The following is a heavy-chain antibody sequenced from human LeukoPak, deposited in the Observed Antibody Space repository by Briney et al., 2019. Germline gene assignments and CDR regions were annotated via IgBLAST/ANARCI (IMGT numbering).Heavy chain of an antibody. Sequence: GGSLRLSCVVSGFSFSDSYMTWIRQTPGKGLESLAYISGSGSDIYYADSVKGRFTISRDNAKNSLYLQMNSLRAEDTAVYYCARDRAGTTLIRHHDYYYMDVWGKGTTVTISS. D-gene: IGHD1-1*01. CDR3: ARDRAGTTLIRHHDYYYMDV. CDR2: ISGSGSDI. J-gene: IGHJ6*03. CDR1: GFSFSDSY. V-gene: IGHV3-11*04.